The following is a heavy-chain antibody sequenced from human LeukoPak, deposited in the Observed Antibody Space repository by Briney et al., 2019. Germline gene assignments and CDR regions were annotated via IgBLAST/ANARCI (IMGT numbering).Heavy chain of an antibody. J-gene: IGHJ4*02. V-gene: IGHV3-66*01. CDR1: GFTVSSNY. CDR3: ARDRGYDPHYYFDY. Sequence: PGGSLRLSCAASGFTVSSNYMSWVRQAPGKGLEWVSVIYNGDSTYYADSVKARFTVSRDNSKNMWYLQMNSLRAEDTAVYYCARDRGYDPHYYFDYWGQGTLVTVSS. CDR2: IYNGDST. D-gene: IGHD5-12*01.